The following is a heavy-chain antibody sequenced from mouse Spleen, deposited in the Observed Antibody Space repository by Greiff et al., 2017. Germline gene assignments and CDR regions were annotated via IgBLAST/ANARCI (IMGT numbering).Heavy chain of an antibody. D-gene: IGHD4-1*01. CDR2: ISSGSSTI. V-gene: IGHV5-17*01. CDR1: GFTFSDYG. J-gene: IGHJ4*01. CDR3: ARPWVGRDAMDY. Sequence: DVKLVESGGGLVKPGGSLKLSCAASGFTFSDYGMHWVRQAPEKGLEWVAYISSGSSTIYYADTVKGRFTISRDNAKNTLFLQMTSLRSEDTAMYYCARPWVGRDAMDYWGQGTSVTVSS.